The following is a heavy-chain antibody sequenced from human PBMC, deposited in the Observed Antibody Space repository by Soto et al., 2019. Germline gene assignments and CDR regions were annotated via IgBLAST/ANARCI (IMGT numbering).Heavy chain of an antibody. CDR1: GFTFSSYA. CDR3: AKGPTPPPSSSWGRYGMDV. J-gene: IGHJ6*02. Sequence: SLRLSCAASGFTFSSYAMHWVRQAPGKGLEWVAVISYDGSNKYYADSVKGRFTISRDNSKNTLYLQMNSLRAEDTAVYYCAKGPTPPPSSSWGRYGMDVWGQGTTVTGSS. CDR2: ISYDGSNK. V-gene: IGHV3-30-3*01. D-gene: IGHD6-13*01.